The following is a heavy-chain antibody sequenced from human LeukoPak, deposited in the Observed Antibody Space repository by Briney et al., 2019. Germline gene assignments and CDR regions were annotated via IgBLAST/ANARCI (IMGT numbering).Heavy chain of an antibody. Sequence: GASVKLSCNASGYAFTSYDINWVRQAPGQGSEWMGWMNPNSGNTSYAQKFQGRVTITRTTSKTTANMDLRILSPGATAVSFYSRVRRSYCSGSTNRDYWGQGTLVSVST. J-gene: IGHJ4*02. CDR2: MNPNSGNT. V-gene: IGHV1-8*02. CDR3: SRVRRSYCSGSTNRDY. D-gene: IGHD3-10*01. CDR1: GYAFTSYD.